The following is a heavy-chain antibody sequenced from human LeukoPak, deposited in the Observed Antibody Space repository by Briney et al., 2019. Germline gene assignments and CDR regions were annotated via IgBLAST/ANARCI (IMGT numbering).Heavy chain of an antibody. D-gene: IGHD5-24*01. J-gene: IGHJ4*02. V-gene: IGHV3-30*02. CDR2: IRYDGSNK. CDR1: GFTFSSYG. CDR3: AKDWDGYNLY. Sequence: GGSLRLSCAASGFTFSSYGMHWVRQAPGKGLEWVAFIRYDGSNKHYADSVKGRFTISRDNSKDTLYLQMNSLRAEDTAVYYCAKDWDGYNLYWGQGTLVTVSS.